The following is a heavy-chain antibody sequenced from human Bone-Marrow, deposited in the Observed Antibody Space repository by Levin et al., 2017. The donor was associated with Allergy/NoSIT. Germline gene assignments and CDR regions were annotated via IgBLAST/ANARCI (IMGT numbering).Heavy chain of an antibody. Sequence: GGSLRLSCAGSGFTFSKAWMSWVRQAPGKGLEWVGRIKRKTDGGPTEYAAPVKGRFTISRDDSKNTLYLQINSLKTEDTAVYYCSTGSGTTYYFDSWGQGTLVTVSS. J-gene: IGHJ4*02. D-gene: IGHD1-7*01. CDR3: STGSGTTYYFDS. V-gene: IGHV3-15*01. CDR1: GFTFSKAW. CDR2: IKRKTDGGPT.